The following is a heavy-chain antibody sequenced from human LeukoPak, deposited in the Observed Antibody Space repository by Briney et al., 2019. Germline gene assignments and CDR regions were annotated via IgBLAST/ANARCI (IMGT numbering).Heavy chain of an antibody. Sequence: GGSLRLSCAASGFTFISYEMNWVRQAPGKGLEWVSGINWNSGRIDYADSVKGRFTIARDNAKNSLYLQMNSLRAEDTALYYCAKDMREEMATIGMGYWGQGTLVTVSS. D-gene: IGHD5-24*01. CDR2: INWNSGRI. CDR1: GFTFISYE. V-gene: IGHV3-9*01. CDR3: AKDMREEMATIGMGY. J-gene: IGHJ4*02.